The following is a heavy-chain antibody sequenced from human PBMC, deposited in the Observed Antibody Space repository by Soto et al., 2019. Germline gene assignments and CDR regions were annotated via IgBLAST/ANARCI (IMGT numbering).Heavy chain of an antibody. Sequence: GGSLRLSCAASGFTFSSYSMNWVRQAPGKGLEWVSSISSSSSYIYYADSVKGRFTISRDNAKNSLYLQMNSLRAEDTAVYYCARGAHPTVTQDLYYYYYYMDVWGKGTTVTVSS. D-gene: IGHD4-17*01. J-gene: IGHJ6*03. V-gene: IGHV3-21*01. CDR1: GFTFSSYS. CDR2: ISSSSSYI. CDR3: ARGAHPTVTQDLYYYYYYMDV.